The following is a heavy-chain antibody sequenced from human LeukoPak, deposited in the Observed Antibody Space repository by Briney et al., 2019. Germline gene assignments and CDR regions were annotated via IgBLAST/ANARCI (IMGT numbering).Heavy chain of an antibody. D-gene: IGHD6-6*01. V-gene: IGHV3-74*01. CDR2: IKGDESST. Sequence: GGSLRLSCAASGFTFTSYWIHWVRQAPGKGLVWVSRIKGDESSTNYADSVKGRFTISRDNSKNTLYLQMNSLRAEDTAVYYCAKDTPSSLQYFDYWGQGTLVTVSS. CDR3: AKDTPSSLQYFDY. J-gene: IGHJ4*02. CDR1: GFTFTSYW.